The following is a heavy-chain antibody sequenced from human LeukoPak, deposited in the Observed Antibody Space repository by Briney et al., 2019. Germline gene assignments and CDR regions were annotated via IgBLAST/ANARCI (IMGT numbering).Heavy chain of an antibody. D-gene: IGHD6-13*01. CDR2: IYTSGST. V-gene: IGHV4-61*02. J-gene: IGHJ3*02. CDR3: ARGIAAASERALDI. CDR1: GGSISSGSYY. Sequence: SETLSLTCTVSGGSISSGSYYWSWIRQPAGKGLEWIGRIYTSGSTNYNPSLKSRVTMSVDTSKNQFSLKLTSVTAADTAAYYCARGIAAASERALDIWGQGTTVTVSS.